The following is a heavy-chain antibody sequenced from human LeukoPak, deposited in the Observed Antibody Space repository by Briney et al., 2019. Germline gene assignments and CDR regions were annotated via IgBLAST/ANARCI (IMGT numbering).Heavy chain of an antibody. CDR3: ARGGYYDSSGYFSDAHFDY. Sequence: ASVKVSCKASGYTFTVYTIHWVRQAPGQSLEWMGWVNAGDGNTKYSQKFQGRVTMTTDTSTTTAYMELRSLRSDDSAVYYCARGGYYDSSGYFSDAHFDYWGQGTLVTVSS. J-gene: IGHJ4*02. D-gene: IGHD3-22*01. CDR1: GYTFTVYT. CDR2: VNAGDGNT. V-gene: IGHV1-3*01.